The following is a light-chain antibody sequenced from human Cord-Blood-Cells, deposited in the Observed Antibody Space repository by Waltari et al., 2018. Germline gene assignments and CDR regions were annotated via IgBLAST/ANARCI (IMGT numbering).Light chain of an antibody. CDR2: SAS. CDR1: QGISSY. CDR3: MQSIQLPIT. J-gene: IGKJ5*01. V-gene: IGKV1-27*01. Sequence: DIQLTQSPSSLSASVGDRVTITCRVSQGISSYLNWYRQKPGKVPKLLIYSASNLQSGVPSRFSGSGSGTDFTLKISRVEAEDVGVYYCMQSIQLPITFGQGTRLEIK.